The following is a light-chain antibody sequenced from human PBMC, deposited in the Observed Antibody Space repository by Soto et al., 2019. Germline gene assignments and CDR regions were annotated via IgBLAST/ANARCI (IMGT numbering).Light chain of an antibody. CDR2: GAS. V-gene: IGKV3-20*01. CDR1: QSVSSSY. CDR3: QQYGSSRT. J-gene: IGKJ3*01. Sequence: EIVLTQSPGTLSLSSGERATLSCRASQSVSSSYLAWYQQKPGPAPRLLIYGASSRATGIPDRFSGSGSGTDFTLTISRLEPEDFAVYYCQQYGSSRTFGPGTKVDIK.